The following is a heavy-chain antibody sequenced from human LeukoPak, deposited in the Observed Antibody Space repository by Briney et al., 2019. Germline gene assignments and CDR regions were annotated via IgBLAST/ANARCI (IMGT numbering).Heavy chain of an antibody. Sequence: PGGSLRLSCAASGFTFSSYEMIWVRQAPGKGLEWVPYISSNGSIIYYADSLKGRFTISRDNAKNSLYLQMSSLRAEDTAVYYCARDGQRWPIYYWGQGTLVTVSS. V-gene: IGHV3-48*03. D-gene: IGHD6-19*01. J-gene: IGHJ4*02. CDR1: GFTFSSYE. CDR2: ISSNGSII. CDR3: ARDGQRWPIYY.